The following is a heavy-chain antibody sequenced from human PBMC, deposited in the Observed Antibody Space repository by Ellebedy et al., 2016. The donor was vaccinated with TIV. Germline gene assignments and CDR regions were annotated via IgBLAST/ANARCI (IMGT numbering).Heavy chain of an antibody. CDR1: GFTFSGYD. CDR2: ISRDGGTK. Sequence: GGSLRLXXAASGFTFSGYDIHWVRQTPGQGLEWVAVISRDGGTKFYLDSVKGRFTISRDNSKNTLDLQMNSLRAEDTAVYYCAKIRIRSVAGAGDFDFWGQGTLVTVSS. V-gene: IGHV3-30*18. J-gene: IGHJ4*02. CDR3: AKIRIRSVAGAGDFDF. D-gene: IGHD6-19*01.